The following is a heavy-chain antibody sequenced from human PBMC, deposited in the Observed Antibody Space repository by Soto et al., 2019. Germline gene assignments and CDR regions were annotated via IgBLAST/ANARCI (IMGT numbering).Heavy chain of an antibody. V-gene: IGHV4-39*01. CDR2: IYYSGST. D-gene: IGHD6-19*01. CDR1: GGSISSSSYY. Sequence: QLQLQESGPGLVKPSETLSLTCTVSGGSISSSSYYWGWIRQPPGKGLEWIGSIYYSGSTYYNPSLKSRVTISVDTSKNQFSLKLSSVTAADTAVYYCVRHCLAVAESSYYYGMDVWGQGTTVTVSS. J-gene: IGHJ6*02. CDR3: VRHCLAVAESSYYYGMDV.